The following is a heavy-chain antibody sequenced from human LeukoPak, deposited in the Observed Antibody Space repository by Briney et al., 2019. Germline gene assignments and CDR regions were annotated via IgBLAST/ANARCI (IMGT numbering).Heavy chain of an antibody. CDR1: GVSISSYY. Sequence: SETLSLTCTVSGVSISSYYWSWIRQPPGKGLEWIGYIYYSGSTNYNPSLKSRVTISRDMSTNQFSLKMTSVTAADTAVYFCARDMGAPDYGSYSVDYWGQGTLVTVSS. CDR3: ARDMGAPDYGSYSVDY. CDR2: IYYSGST. V-gene: IGHV4-59*01. J-gene: IGHJ4*02. D-gene: IGHD4-23*01.